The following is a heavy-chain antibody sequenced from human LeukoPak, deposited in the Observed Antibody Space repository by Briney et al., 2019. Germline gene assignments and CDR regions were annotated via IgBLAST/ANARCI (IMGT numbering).Heavy chain of an antibody. CDR2: INSDGSST. J-gene: IGHJ3*02. CDR1: GFTFSSYW. CDR3: ATPRTYYYDSSGYYKGAFDI. Sequence: GGSLRLSCAASGFTFSSYWMHWVRQAPGKGLVWVSRINSDGSSTSYADSVKGRFTISRDNAKNTLYLQMNSLRAEDTAVYYCATPRTYYYDSSGYYKGAFDIWGQGTMVTVSS. D-gene: IGHD3-22*01. V-gene: IGHV3-74*01.